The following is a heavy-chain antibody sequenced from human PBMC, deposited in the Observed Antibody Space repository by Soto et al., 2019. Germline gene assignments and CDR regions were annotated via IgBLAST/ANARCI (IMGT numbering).Heavy chain of an antibody. Sequence: SETLSLTCTASGGSISSSSYYWGWIRQPPGKGLEWIGSIYYSGSTYYNPSLKSRVTISVDTSKNQFSLKLSSVTAADTAVYYCARLKLPLAMIVVVISSKSYGMDVWGQGTTVTVSS. CDR3: ARLKLPLAMIVVVISSKSYGMDV. CDR2: IYYSGST. CDR1: GGSISSSSYY. J-gene: IGHJ6*02. D-gene: IGHD3-22*01. V-gene: IGHV4-39*01.